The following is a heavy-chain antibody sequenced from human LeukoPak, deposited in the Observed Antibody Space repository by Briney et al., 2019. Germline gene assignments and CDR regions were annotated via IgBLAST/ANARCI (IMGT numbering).Heavy chain of an antibody. CDR3: AKDGFRGDCIGGSCYPFDP. J-gene: IGHJ5*02. CDR2: ISDSGGNT. CDR1: GFTFSSYA. Sequence: GGSLRLSCAASGFTFSSYAMSWVRQAPGKGLEWVSAISDSGGNTYYADSVKGRFTISRDNSKNTLYLQMNSLRAEDTALYYCAKDGFRGDCIGGSCYPFDPWGQGTLVTVSS. V-gene: IGHV3-23*01. D-gene: IGHD2-15*01.